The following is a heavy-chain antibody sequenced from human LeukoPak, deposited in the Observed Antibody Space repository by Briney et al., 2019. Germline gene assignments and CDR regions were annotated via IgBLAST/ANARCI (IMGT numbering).Heavy chain of an antibody. CDR2: INHSGST. J-gene: IGHJ3*02. D-gene: IGHD4-17*01. CDR3: ALTPYGDYEGAFYI. CDR1: GGSFSGYY. V-gene: IGHV4-34*01. Sequence: SETLSLTCAVYGGSFSGYYWSWIRQPPGKGLEWIGEINHSGSTNYNPSLKSRVTISVDTSKNQFSLKLSSVTAADTAVYYCALTPYGDYEGAFYIGGQGTMVTVSS.